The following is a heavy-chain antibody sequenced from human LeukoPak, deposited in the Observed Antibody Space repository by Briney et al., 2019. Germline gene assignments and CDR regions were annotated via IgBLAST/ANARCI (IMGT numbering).Heavy chain of an antibody. Sequence: GGSLRLSCAASGFTFDDYAMHWVRQAPGKGLEWVSLISWDGGSTYYADSVKGRFTIFRDNSKNSLYLQMNSLRAEDTALYYCAKSLRIAVAGMIDYWGQGTLVTVSS. CDR2: ISWDGGST. D-gene: IGHD6-19*01. CDR1: GFTFDDYA. V-gene: IGHV3-43D*03. CDR3: AKSLRIAVAGMIDY. J-gene: IGHJ4*02.